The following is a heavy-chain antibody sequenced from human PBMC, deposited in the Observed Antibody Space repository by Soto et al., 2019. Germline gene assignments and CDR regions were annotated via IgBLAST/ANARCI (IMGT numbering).Heavy chain of an antibody. CDR1: GFTFSSYG. Sequence: GGSLRLSCAASGFTFSSYGMHWVRQAPGKGLEWVAVIWYDGSNKYYADSVKGRFTISRDNSKNTLYLQMNSLRAEDTAVYYCARDFLETPYCYGAGSYFYYHYGIYGRGKENRVTVSS. J-gene: IGHJ6*04. D-gene: IGHD3-10*01. CDR2: IWYDGSNK. V-gene: IGHV3-33*01. CDR3: ARDFLETPYCYGAGSYFYYHYGIYG.